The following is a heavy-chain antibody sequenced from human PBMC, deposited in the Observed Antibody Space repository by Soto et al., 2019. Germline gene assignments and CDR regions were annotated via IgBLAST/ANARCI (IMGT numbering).Heavy chain of an antibody. Sequence: ASVKVSCKASGGTSSSYAISWVRQAPGQGLEWMGGIIPIFGTANYAQKFQGRVTITADESTSTAYMELSSLRSEDTAVYYCARYITMVRGVRKDYYYYGMDVWGQGTTVTVSS. J-gene: IGHJ6*02. CDR1: GGTSSSYA. D-gene: IGHD3-10*01. CDR2: IIPIFGTA. V-gene: IGHV1-69*13. CDR3: ARYITMVRGVRKDYYYYGMDV.